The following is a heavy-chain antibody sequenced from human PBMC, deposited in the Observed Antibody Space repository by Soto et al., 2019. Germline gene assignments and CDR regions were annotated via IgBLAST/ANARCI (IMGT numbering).Heavy chain of an antibody. CDR3: ARGTPRIAVAGTRLHYYGMDV. D-gene: IGHD6-19*01. CDR2: INHSGST. J-gene: IGHJ6*02. V-gene: IGHV4-34*01. Sequence: PSETLSLTCAVYGGSFSGYYWSWIRQPPGKGLEWIGEINHSGSTNYNPSLKSRVTISVDTSKNQFSLKLSSVTAADTAVYYCARGTPRIAVAGTRLHYYGMDVWGQGTTVTVSS. CDR1: GGSFSGYY.